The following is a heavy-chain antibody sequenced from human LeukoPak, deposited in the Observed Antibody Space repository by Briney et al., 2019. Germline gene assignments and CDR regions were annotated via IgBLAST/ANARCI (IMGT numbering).Heavy chain of an antibody. Sequence: SETLSLTCTVSGGSISSYYWSWIRQPRGKGLEWIGYIYYSGSTDYNPSLKSRVTISVDTSKNQFSLKLSSVTAADTAVYFCARHYCSGGTCYNWFDHWGQGTLVTVSS. CDR2: IYYSGST. CDR1: GGSISSYY. D-gene: IGHD2-15*01. CDR3: ARHYCSGGTCYNWFDH. J-gene: IGHJ5*02. V-gene: IGHV4-59*08.